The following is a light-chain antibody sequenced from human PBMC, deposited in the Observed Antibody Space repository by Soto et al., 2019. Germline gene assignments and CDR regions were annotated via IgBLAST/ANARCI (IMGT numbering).Light chain of an antibody. J-gene: IGLJ1*01. Sequence: VLTQPASVSGSPGQSITISCTGTTSDVGGYNYVSWYQQHPGKVPKLLIHEVSNRPSGVSNRFSGSKSGNTASLTISGLQAEDEADYYCLSKTSSISYVFGTGTKVTVL. V-gene: IGLV2-14*01. CDR3: LSKTSSISYV. CDR2: EVS. CDR1: TSDVGGYNY.